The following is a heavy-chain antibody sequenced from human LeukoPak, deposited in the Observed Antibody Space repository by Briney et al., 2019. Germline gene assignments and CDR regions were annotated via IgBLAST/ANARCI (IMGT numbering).Heavy chain of an antibody. V-gene: IGHV3-7*01. D-gene: IGHD1-1*01. Sequence: PSGGPLRPPGAAPGLGFGGYGLSWARRAPGRGREWVENIKQDGSEKYYVDSVKGRFTISRDNAKYSLYLQMDSLRAEDTAVYYCARDQLGPWEYWGQGTLVTVSS. CDR2: IKQDGSEK. CDR1: GLGFGGYG. J-gene: IGHJ4*02. CDR3: ARDQLGPWEY.